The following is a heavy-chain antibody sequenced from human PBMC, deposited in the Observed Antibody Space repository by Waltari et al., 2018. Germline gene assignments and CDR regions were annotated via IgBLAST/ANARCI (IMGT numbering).Heavy chain of an antibody. CDR2: INPYSGGT. CDR3: ATAPDAFQIIN. J-gene: IGHJ4*02. Sequence: QVQLVQSGAEVKKPGASVKVSCEASGYTFTSYAMHWVRQAPGQRLEWMGWINPYSGGTAYAQKFQGRVTLTRDTSISTAYMELNRLISDDSAMYYCATAPDAFQIINWGQGTLVTVSS. D-gene: IGHD2-2*01. CDR1: GYTFTSYA. V-gene: IGHV1-2*02.